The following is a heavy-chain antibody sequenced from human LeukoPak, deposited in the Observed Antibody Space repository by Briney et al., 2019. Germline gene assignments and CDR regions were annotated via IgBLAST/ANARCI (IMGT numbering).Heavy chain of an antibody. D-gene: IGHD3-22*01. CDR3: ASTMVSNYYDSSVDWFDP. J-gene: IGHJ5*02. V-gene: IGHV4-59*01. CDR1: GGSISSYY. Sequence: PSETLSLTCTVSGGSISSYYWSWIRQPPGKVLEWIGYIYYSGSTNYNPSLKSRVTISVDTSKNQFSLKLSSVTAADTAVYYCASTMVSNYYDSSVDWFDPWGQGTLVTVSS. CDR2: IYYSGST.